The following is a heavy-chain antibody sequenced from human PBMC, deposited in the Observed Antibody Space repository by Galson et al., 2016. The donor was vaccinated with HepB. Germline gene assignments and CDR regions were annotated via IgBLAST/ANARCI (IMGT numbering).Heavy chain of an antibody. V-gene: IGHV1-3*01. D-gene: IGHD3-9*01. CDR3: ARDLGHNILTGYTYYYFYGMDV. CDR1: GYTFTSYT. Sequence: SVKVSCKASGYTFTSYTIHWVRQAPGQGLEWMGWINAGTGNTKYSQNFQGRVTITGDTSASTAYMELSSLRSEDTAVYYCARDLGHNILTGYTYYYFYGMDVWGQGTTVTVSS. J-gene: IGHJ6*02. CDR2: INAGTGNT.